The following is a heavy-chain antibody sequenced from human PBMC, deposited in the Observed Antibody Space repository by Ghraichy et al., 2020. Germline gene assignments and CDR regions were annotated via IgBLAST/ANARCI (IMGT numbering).Heavy chain of an antibody. D-gene: IGHD3-10*01. Sequence: SETLSLTCAVSGGSISSGGYSWSWIRQPPGKGLEWIGYIYHSGSTYYNPSLKSRVTISVDRSKNQFSLKLSSVTAADTAVYYCARTKTYYYDSWGQGTMVTVSS. CDR1: GGSISSGGYS. J-gene: IGHJ3*02. CDR3: ARTKTYYYDS. V-gene: IGHV4-30-2*01. CDR2: IYHSGST.